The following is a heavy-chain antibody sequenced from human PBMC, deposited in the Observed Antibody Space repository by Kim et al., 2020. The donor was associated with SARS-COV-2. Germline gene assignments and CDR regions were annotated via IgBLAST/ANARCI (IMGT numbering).Heavy chain of an antibody. J-gene: IGHJ3*02. Sequence: STYYADSVKGRVTISRDNSKNTLYLQMNSLRAEDTAVYYCARGATDAFDIWGQGTMVTVSS. D-gene: IGHD1-26*01. CDR2: ST. CDR3: ARGATDAFDI. V-gene: IGHV3-23*01.